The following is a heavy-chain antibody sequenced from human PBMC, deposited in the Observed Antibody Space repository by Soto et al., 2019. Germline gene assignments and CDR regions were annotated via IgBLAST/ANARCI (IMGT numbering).Heavy chain of an antibody. CDR2: ISWNSGSI. D-gene: IGHD3-22*01. Sequence: EVQLVESGGGLVQPGRSLRLSCAASGFTFTDYTMHWVRQAPGKGLEWVSGISWNSGSIDYADSVKGRFIISRDDAKNCLYLQLNSLRAEYTAFYYCAKGLYYYQTSGYPHYGGQGTLVTVSS. V-gene: IGHV3-9*01. J-gene: IGHJ4*02. CDR3: AKGLYYYQTSGYPHY. CDR1: GFTFTDYT.